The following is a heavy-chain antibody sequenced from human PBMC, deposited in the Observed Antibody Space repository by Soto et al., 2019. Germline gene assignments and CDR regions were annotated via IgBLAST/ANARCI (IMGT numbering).Heavy chain of an antibody. CDR1: GFSLSTRGVG. CDR3: AHRPRGYSYYFDY. Sequence: QITLKESGPTLVKPTQTLTLTCTFSGFSLSTRGVGVGWIRQPPGKALEWLALLYWDDDKGYSPSLKSRLTITMDTSKNQVVLTVPNMDPVDTATYYCAHRPRGYSYYFDYWGQGTLVTVSS. CDR2: LYWDDDK. V-gene: IGHV2-5*02. D-gene: IGHD5-18*01. J-gene: IGHJ4*02.